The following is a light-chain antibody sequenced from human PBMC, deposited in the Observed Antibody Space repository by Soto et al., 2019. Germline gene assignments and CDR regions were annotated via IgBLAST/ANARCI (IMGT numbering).Light chain of an antibody. Sequence: QSVLTQPPSASWSPGQSVTISCTGASSDVGGYNYVSWYQQHPGKAPKLMIYEVSERPSGVPDRFSGSKSGNTASLTVSGLQAEDEADYYCSSYAGSNNVIFGGGTKLTVL. CDR2: EVS. V-gene: IGLV2-8*01. J-gene: IGLJ2*01. CDR1: SSDVGGYNY. CDR3: SSYAGSNNVI.